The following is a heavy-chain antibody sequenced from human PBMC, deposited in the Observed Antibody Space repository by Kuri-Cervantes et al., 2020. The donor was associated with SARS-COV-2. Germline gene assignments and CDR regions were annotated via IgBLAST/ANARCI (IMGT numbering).Heavy chain of an antibody. J-gene: IGHJ5*02. CDR1: GFTFSSYA. CDR2: ISYDGSNK. D-gene: IGHD2-15*01. Sequence: GGSLRLSCAASGFTFSSYAMHWVRQAPGKGLEWVAVISYDGSNKYYADSVKGRFTISRDNSKNTLYLQMNSLRAEDTAVYYCAKDLGQVGAATFGPWGQGTLVTVSS. V-gene: IGHV3-30*07. CDR3: AKDLGQVGAATFGP.